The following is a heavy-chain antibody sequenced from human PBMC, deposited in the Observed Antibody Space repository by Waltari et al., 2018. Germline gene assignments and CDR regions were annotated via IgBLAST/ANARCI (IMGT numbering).Heavy chain of an antibody. Sequence: EVQLVESGGGLVQPGGSLRLSCAASGFTFSSYSMNWVRQAPGKGLEWVSYISSSSSTIYYADSVKGRFTISRDNAKNSLYLQMNSLRAEDTAVYYCATRRDYGMDVWGQGTTVTVSS. CDR1: GFTFSSYS. CDR2: ISSSSSTI. CDR3: ATRRDYGMDV. D-gene: IGHD1-26*01. J-gene: IGHJ6*02. V-gene: IGHV3-48*01.